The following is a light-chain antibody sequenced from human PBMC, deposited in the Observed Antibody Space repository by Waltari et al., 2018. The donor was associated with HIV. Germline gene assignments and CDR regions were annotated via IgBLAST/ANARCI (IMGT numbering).Light chain of an antibody. CDR1: SSDIGGYDY. CDR3: TSFTSSSAWL. J-gene: IGLJ3*02. CDR2: DVT. Sequence: QSALTQPASVSGSLGQSITFSCTGTSSDIGGYDYVSWYQQQPGKAPKIIIFDVTNRPSGVSDRFSGSKSGNTASLTISGLQAEDEADYYCTSFTSSSAWLFGGGTKLTVL. V-gene: IGLV2-14*03.